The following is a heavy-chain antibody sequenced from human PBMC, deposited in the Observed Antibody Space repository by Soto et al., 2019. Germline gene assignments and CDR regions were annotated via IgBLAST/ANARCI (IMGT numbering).Heavy chain of an antibody. D-gene: IGHD3-22*01. Sequence: QVQLVQSGAEVKKPGSSVKVSCKASGGTFSSYTISWVRQAPGQGLEWMGRIIPILGIANYAQKFQGRVTITADKSTSTAYMELSSLRSEDTAVYHCARDGASGYYSYWGQGTLVTVSS. V-gene: IGHV1-69*08. CDR1: GGTFSSYT. J-gene: IGHJ4*02. CDR2: IIPILGIA. CDR3: ARDGASGYYSY.